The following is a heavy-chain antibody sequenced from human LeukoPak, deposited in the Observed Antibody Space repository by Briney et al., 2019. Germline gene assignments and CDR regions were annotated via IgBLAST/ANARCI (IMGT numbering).Heavy chain of an antibody. D-gene: IGHD3-10*01. Sequence: GGSLRLSCAASGFTFSSYWMGWVRQAPGKGLEWVANIKQDGSEKYYVDSVKGRFTISRDNAKNSLYLQMNSLRAEDTAVYYCARRDPWDYYGSGSYSYFDYWGQGTLVTVSS. J-gene: IGHJ4*02. V-gene: IGHV3-7*01. CDR3: ARRDPWDYYGSGSYSYFDY. CDR2: IKQDGSEK. CDR1: GFTFSSYW.